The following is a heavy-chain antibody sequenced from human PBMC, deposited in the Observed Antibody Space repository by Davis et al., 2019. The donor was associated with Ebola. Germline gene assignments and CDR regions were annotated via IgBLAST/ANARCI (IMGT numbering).Heavy chain of an antibody. J-gene: IGHJ4*02. CDR2: ISSSSSYI. Sequence: GGSLRLSCAASGFTFSSYGMHWVRQAPGKGLEWVSSISSSSSYIYYADSVKGRFTISRDNAKNSLYLQMNSLRAEDTAVYYCARVSLPIAAAGPFDYWGQGTLVTVSS. D-gene: IGHD6-13*01. CDR3: ARVSLPIAAAGPFDY. CDR1: GFTFSSYG. V-gene: IGHV3-21*01.